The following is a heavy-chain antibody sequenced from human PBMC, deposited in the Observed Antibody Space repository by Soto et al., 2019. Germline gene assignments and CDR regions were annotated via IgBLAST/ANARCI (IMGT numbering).Heavy chain of an antibody. Sequence: SETLSLTCTVSGGSISSGGYYWSWIRQPPGKGLEWIGYIYYSGSTYYNPSLKSRVTISVDTSKNRFSLKLSSVTAADTAVYYCARERPDGARLDPWGQGTLVTVSS. CDR2: IYYSGST. CDR1: GGSISSGGYY. J-gene: IGHJ5*02. CDR3: ARERPDGARLDP. D-gene: IGHD6-6*01. V-gene: IGHV4-30-4*01.